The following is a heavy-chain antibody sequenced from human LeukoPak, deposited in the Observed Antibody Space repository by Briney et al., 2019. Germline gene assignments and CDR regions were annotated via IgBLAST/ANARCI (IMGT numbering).Heavy chain of an antibody. CDR1: GYSISSGYY. D-gene: IGHD4-17*01. J-gene: IGHJ6*03. CDR2: IYHSGST. V-gene: IGHV4-38-2*02. Sequence: PSETLSLTCTVSGYSISSGYYWGWIRQPPGKGLEWIGSIYHSGSTYYNPSLKSRVTISVDTSKNQFSLKLSSVTAADTAVYYCARRAPTVTTGYYYYYYMDVWGKGTTVTISS. CDR3: ARRAPTVTTGYYYYYYMDV.